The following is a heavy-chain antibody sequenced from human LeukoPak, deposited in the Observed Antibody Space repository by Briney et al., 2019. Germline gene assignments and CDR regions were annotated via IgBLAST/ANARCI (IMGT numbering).Heavy chain of an antibody. CDR2: TDYSGTT. V-gene: IGHV4-39*07. Sequence: PSETLSLTCTVSGDSISSPPYSWGWIRQPPGKGLEWIGSTDYSGTTNYNPSLKSRVTILEDTSKNQFSLKLSSVTAADTAVYYCASGYNWNSEYYFDYWGQGTLVTVSS. CDR1: GDSISSPPYS. D-gene: IGHD1-7*01. CDR3: ASGYNWNSEYYFDY. J-gene: IGHJ4*02.